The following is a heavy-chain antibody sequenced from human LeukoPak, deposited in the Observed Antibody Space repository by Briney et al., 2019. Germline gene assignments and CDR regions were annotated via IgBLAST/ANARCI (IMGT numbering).Heavy chain of an antibody. V-gene: IGHV3-48*03. CDR2: ISTSGTTM. J-gene: IGHJ4*02. CDR3: ERGSF. Sequence: PGGSLRLSCVTSGFSFSIYDMNWVRQAPGKGLEWVSYISTSGTTMHYADSVEGRFTISRDNARNSLYLQMNSLRAEDTAVYYCERGSFWGQGTLVTVSS. CDR1: GFSFSIYD.